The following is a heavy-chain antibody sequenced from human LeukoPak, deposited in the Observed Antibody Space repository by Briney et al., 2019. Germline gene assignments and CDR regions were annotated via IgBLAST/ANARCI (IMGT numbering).Heavy chain of an antibody. Sequence: GGSLRLSCAASGFTFSTYWMSWVRQAPGKGLEWVANTKQDGSEKYYLDSVKGRFTISGDNAKNSLYLQMNSLRAEDTAVYFCTREAAAGIDYWGQGTLVTVSS. J-gene: IGHJ4*02. CDR2: TKQDGSEK. D-gene: IGHD6-13*01. CDR1: GFTFSTYW. CDR3: TREAAAGIDY. V-gene: IGHV3-7*01.